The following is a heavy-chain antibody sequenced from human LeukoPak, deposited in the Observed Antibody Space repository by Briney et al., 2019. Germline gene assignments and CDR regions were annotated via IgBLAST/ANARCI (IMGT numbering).Heavy chain of an antibody. CDR3: ARPDNLYDILTGYYGWFDP. CDR2: INPSGGST. D-gene: IGHD3-9*01. V-gene: IGHV1-46*01. CDR1: GYTFTSYY. Sequence: ASVKVSCKASGYTFTSYYMHWVRQAPGQGLECMGIINPSGGSTSYAQKFQGRVTMTRDTSTRTVYMELSSLRSEDPAVYYCARPDNLYDILTGYYGWFDPWGQGTLVTVSS. J-gene: IGHJ5*02.